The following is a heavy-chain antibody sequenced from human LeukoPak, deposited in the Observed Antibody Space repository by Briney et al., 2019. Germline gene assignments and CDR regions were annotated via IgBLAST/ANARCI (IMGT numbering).Heavy chain of an antibody. D-gene: IGHD2-2*02. Sequence: PGRSLRLSCAASGFTFSSYAMHWVRQAPGKGLEWVAVISYDGSNKYYADSVKGRFTISRDNSKNTLYLQMNSLRAEDTAVYYCAKELYPYYYYYGMDVWGQGTTVTVSS. V-gene: IGHV3-30*04. CDR1: GFTFSSYA. J-gene: IGHJ6*02. CDR3: AKELYPYYYYYGMDV. CDR2: ISYDGSNK.